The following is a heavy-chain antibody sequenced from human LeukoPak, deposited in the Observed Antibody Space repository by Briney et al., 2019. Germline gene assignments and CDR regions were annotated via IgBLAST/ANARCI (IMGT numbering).Heavy chain of an antibody. CDR2: IYYSGST. CDR1: GGPISSYY. J-gene: IGHJ4*02. CDR3: ARWRIYSGSYEHY. V-gene: IGHV4-59*01. Sequence: SETLSLTCTVSGGPISSYYWSWIRQPPGKGLEWIGYIYYSGSTNYNPSLKSRVTISVDTSKNQFSLKLSSVTAADTAVYYCARWRIYSGSYEHYWGQGTLVTVSS. D-gene: IGHD1-26*01.